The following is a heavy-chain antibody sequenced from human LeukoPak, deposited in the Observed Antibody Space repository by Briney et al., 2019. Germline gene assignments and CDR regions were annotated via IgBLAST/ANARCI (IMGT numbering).Heavy chain of an antibody. D-gene: IGHD3-22*01. V-gene: IGHV3-48*02. CDR2: ISSSSSTI. CDR3: AKDSDYYHSSGYYYAYFQH. J-gene: IGHJ1*01. CDR1: GFTFSTYS. Sequence: GGSLRLSCAVSGFTFSTYSMNWVRQAPGKGLEWVSYISSSSSTIYYADSVKGRFTISRDNAKSSLYLQMNSLRDEDTAVYYCAKDSDYYHSSGYYYAYFQHWGQGTLVTVSS.